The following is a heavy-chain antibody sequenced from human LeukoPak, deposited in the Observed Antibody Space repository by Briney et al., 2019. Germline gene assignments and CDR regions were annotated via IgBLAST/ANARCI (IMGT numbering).Heavy chain of an antibody. J-gene: IGHJ5*02. V-gene: IGHV1-18*01. CDR1: GYTFANYG. Sequence: ASVKVSCKASGYTFANYGISWVRQAPGQGLEWMGWISAYNGNTNYAQKLQGRVTKTTDTSTSTAYMELRSLRSEDTAVYYCARGRIVPTRTNWFDPWGQGTLVTVSS. D-gene: IGHD1-1*01. CDR2: ISAYNGNT. CDR3: ARGRIVPTRTNWFDP.